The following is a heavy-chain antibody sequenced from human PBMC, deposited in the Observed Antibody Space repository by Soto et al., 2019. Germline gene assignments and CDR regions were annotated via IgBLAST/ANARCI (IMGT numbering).Heavy chain of an antibody. V-gene: IGHV3-23*01. CDR2: ISGSGGST. CDR3: AKAGEWLDAYYYYYMDV. CDR1: GFTFSSYA. D-gene: IGHD3-3*01. Sequence: PGGSLRLSCAASGFTFSSYAMSWVRQAPGKGLEWVSAISGSGGSTYYADSVKGRFTISRDNSKNTLYLQMNSLRAEDTAVYYCAKAGEWLDAYYYYYMDVWGKGTTVTVSS. J-gene: IGHJ6*03.